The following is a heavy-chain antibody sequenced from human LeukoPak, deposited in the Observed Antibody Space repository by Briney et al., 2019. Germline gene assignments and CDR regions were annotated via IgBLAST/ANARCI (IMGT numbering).Heavy chain of an antibody. D-gene: IGHD3-3*01. J-gene: IGHJ4*02. V-gene: IGHV3-7*01. CDR2: IKQDGSEK. CDR1: GFTFSSYW. CDR3: ARIRFLEWLSYPVYFDY. Sequence: GGSLRLSCAASGFTFSSYWMSWVRQAPGKGLEWVANIKQDGSEKYYVDSVKGRFTISRDNAKNSLYLQMNSLRAEDTAVYYCARIRFLEWLSYPVYFDYWGQGTLVTVSS.